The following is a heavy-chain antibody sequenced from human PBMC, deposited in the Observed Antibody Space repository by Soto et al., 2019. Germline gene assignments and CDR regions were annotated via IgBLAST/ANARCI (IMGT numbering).Heavy chain of an antibody. V-gene: IGHV3-23*01. CDR2: ISADGSNT. CDR1: GFTISSYG. Sequence: EVQLLESGGGLIQPGGSLRLSCAASGFTISSYGMSWVRQAPGKGLEWVSAISADGSNTYYADSVRGRFTVSRDNSKYALHPQMGSLRAEDTAVYYCAAGYSYGGWARGTLVTVSS. D-gene: IGHD5-12*01. CDR3: AAGYSYGG. J-gene: IGHJ4*02.